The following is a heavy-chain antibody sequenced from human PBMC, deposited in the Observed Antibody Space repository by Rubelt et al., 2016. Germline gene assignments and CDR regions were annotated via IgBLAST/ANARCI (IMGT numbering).Heavy chain of an antibody. CDR1: GGSFSGYY. CDR3: ARLPGAVGAPFDY. CDR2: INHSGST. D-gene: IGHD1-26*01. V-gene: IGHV4-34*01. J-gene: IGHJ4*02. Sequence: QVQLQQWGAGLLKPSETLSLTCAVYGGSFSGYYWSWIRQPPGKGLEWIGEINHSGSTNYNRACKGLVTISGETSKNQFSRKLSSVTAADTAVYYCARLPGAVGAPFDYWGQGTLVTVSS.